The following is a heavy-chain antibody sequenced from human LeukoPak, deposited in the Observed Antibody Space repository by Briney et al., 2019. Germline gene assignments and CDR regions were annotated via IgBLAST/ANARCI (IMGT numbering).Heavy chain of an antibody. V-gene: IGHV3-7*03. Sequence: PGGSLRLSCAASGFIFSNYWMSWVRQAPGKGLEWVANMKQDGREKYLVDSVKGRFTISRDNTKNSLYLQMNSLRAEDTAFYYCARKDTAPSDYWGQGTLVTVSS. CDR1: GFIFSNYW. D-gene: IGHD5-18*01. J-gene: IGHJ4*02. CDR3: ARKDTAPSDY. CDR2: MKQDGREK.